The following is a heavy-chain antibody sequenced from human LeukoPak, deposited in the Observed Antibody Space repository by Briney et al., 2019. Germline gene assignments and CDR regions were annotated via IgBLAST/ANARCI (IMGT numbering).Heavy chain of an antibody. CDR1: GGSFSGYY. J-gene: IGHJ4*02. D-gene: IGHD2-21*02. CDR3: ARDAFCLNGVCYSGRYDY. Sequence: KPSETLSLTCAAHGGSFSGYYWTWIRQSPGKGMEWIGEVNSRGSANYNPSLTRRVTISVDTSKNQFSLRLTSVTAADAGVYYCARDAFCLNGVCYSGRYDYWGQGILVSVSS. CDR2: VNSRGSA. V-gene: IGHV4-34*01.